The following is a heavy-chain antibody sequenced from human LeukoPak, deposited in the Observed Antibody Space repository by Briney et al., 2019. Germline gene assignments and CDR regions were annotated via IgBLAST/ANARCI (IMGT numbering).Heavy chain of an antibody. D-gene: IGHD3-3*01. J-gene: IGHJ4*02. CDR1: GYSISSGYY. CDR3: ARRTTIFGVVTKYYFDY. CDR2: IYHSGST. Sequence: PSETLSLTCTVSGYSISSGYYWGWIRQPPGKGLEWIGSIYHSGSTYYNPSLKSRVTISVDTSKNQFSPKLSSVTAADTAVYYCARRTTIFGVVTKYYFDYWGQGTLVTVSS. V-gene: IGHV4-38-2*02.